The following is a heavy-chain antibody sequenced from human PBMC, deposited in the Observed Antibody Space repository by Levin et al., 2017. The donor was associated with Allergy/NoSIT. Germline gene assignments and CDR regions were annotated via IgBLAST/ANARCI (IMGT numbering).Heavy chain of an antibody. CDR2: ISSSSTYI. Sequence: PGGSLRLSCAASGFTFSGYTLNWVRQAPGKGLEWVSSISSSSTYIYYADSLKGRFTISRDDAKNTLSLQMNSLRVEDTAVYYCASDGSYDTLDLWGQGTMVTVSS. CDR3: ASDGSYDTLDL. J-gene: IGHJ3*01. CDR1: GFTFSGYT. V-gene: IGHV3-21*01. D-gene: IGHD6-6*01.